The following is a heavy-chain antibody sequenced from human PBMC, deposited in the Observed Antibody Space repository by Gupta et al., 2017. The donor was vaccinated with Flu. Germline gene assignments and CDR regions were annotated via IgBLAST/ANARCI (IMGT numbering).Heavy chain of an antibody. V-gene: IGHV4-59*01. J-gene: IGHJ6*02. CDR2: IYYSGST. CDR1: GGSISSYY. D-gene: IGHD3-3*01. CDR3: ARAESSYDFWSGYYTGEKGYYYYGMDV. Sequence: QVQLQESGPGLVKPSETLSLTCTVSGGSISSYYWSWIRQPPGKGLEWIGYIYYSGSTNYNPSLKSRVTISVDTSKNQFSLKLSSVTAADTAVYYCARAESSYDFWSGYYTGEKGYYYYGMDVWGQGTTVTVSS.